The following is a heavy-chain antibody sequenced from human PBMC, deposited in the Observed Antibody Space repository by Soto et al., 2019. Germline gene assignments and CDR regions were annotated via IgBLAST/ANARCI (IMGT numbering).Heavy chain of an antibody. Sequence: EASVEVSCKASGYTFTSYGISWVRQAPGQGLEWMGWISAYNGNTNYAQKLQGRVTMTTDASTSTAYMELRSLRSDDTAVYYCARANAPLGYGDYVERILGGWFDPWGQGTLVTVSS. J-gene: IGHJ5*02. D-gene: IGHD4-17*01. CDR1: GYTFTSYG. CDR2: ISAYNGNT. CDR3: ARANAPLGYGDYVERILGGWFDP. V-gene: IGHV1-18*04.